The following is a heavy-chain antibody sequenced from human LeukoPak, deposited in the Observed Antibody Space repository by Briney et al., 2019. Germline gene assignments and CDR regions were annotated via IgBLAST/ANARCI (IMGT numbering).Heavy chain of an antibody. J-gene: IGHJ6*02. CDR2: IYYSGST. V-gene: IGHV4-39*01. CDR1: GGSISSSSYY. CDR3: ARTEYDYNNYAYYYGMDV. Sequence: SETLSLTCTVSGGSISSSSYYWGWIRQPPGKGLEWIGSIYYSGSTYYNPSLKSRVTISVDTSKNQFSLKLSSVTAADTAVYYCARTEYDYNNYAYYYGMDVWGQGTTVTVSS. D-gene: IGHD4-11*01.